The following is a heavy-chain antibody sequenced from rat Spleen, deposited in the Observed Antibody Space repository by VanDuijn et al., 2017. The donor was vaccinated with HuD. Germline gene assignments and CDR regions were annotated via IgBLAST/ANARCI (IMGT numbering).Heavy chain of an antibody. CDR2: ISSDGSST. V-gene: IGHV5-29*01. CDR3: ATDRGVNYGGYCFDY. D-gene: IGHD1-11*01. J-gene: IGHJ2*01. CDR1: GFTFSRSA. Sequence: EVQLVESGGGLVQPGRSLKLSCAASGFTFSRSAMAWVRQAPTKGLEWVATISSDGSSTYYRNSVKGRYTISRDNAKSTLYLQMDSLRSEDTATYYCATDRGVNYGGYCFDYWGQGVMVTVSS.